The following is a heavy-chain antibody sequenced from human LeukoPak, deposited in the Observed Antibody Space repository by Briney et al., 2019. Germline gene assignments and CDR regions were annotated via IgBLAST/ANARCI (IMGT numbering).Heavy chain of an antibody. D-gene: IGHD3-10*01. CDR2: INPNSGGT. J-gene: IGHJ6*04. CDR1: GYTFTGYY. V-gene: IGHV1-2*04. Sequence: ASVKVSCTASGYTFTGYYMHWVRQAPGQGLGWMGWINPNSGGTNYAQKFQGWVTMTRDTSISTAYMELSRLRSDDTAVYYCARERYYYGSGSYRYYYYGMDVWGKGTTVTVSS. CDR3: ARERYYYGSGSYRYYYYGMDV.